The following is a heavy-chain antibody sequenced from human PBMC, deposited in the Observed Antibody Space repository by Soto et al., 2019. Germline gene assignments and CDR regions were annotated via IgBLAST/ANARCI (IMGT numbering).Heavy chain of an antibody. V-gene: IGHV3-74*01. CDR3: ASSWQQNGMDV. CDR1: GFTFSSYW. Sequence: EVQLVESGGGLVQPGGSLRLSCAASGFTFSSYWMHWVRQAPGKGLVWVSRINSDGSSTSYADSVKGRFTISRDNAKNTLYLQMNSLGAEDTAVYYGASSWQQNGMDVWGQGTTVTVSS. CDR2: INSDGSST. D-gene: IGHD6-13*01. J-gene: IGHJ6*02.